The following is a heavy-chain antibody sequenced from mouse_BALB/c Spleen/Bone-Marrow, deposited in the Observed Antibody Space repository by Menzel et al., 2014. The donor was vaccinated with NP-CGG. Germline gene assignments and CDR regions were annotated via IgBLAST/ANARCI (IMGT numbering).Heavy chain of an antibody. D-gene: IGHD2-1*01. J-gene: IGHJ3*01. CDR1: GYSFTGYN. CDR2: IDPYYGDV. Sequence: EVQLQQSGPDLAKPGASVKISCKASGYSFTGYNMNWVQQNNGKSLEWIGNIDPYYGDVNYTQKFKDKATLTVDKSSSTAYMQLKSLTSEDSAVYYCARSGAHYGSPLAFWGQGTLVTVSA. CDR3: ARSGAHYGSPLAF. V-gene: IGHV1-39*01.